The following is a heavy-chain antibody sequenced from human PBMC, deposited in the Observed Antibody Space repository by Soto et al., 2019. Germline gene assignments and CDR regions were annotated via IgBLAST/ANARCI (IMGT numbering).Heavy chain of an antibody. Sequence: GGSLRLSCVASGFTFNSYGMHWVRQAPGKGLEWVALISYNGRKEYYADSVKGRFSISRDNSKNTLYVQMNTLREEDTAVYYGAKDSLRGEVPAALNFDNWGRGTLVTVSS. V-gene: IGHV3-30*18. CDR1: GFTFNSYG. CDR3: AKDSLRGEVPAALNFDN. J-gene: IGHJ4*02. D-gene: IGHD2-2*01. CDR2: ISYNGRKE.